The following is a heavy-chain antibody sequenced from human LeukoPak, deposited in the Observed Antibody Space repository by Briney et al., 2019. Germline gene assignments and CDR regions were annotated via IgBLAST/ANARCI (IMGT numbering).Heavy chain of an antibody. J-gene: IGHJ5*02. Sequence: GSLRLSRAASGFTLSSYEMNWVRPAPGKGLEWVAVISYDGSNKNYADSVKGRFTISRDNSKNTLYLQMNSLRAEDTAVYYCARGSHRIEYRRSAAFDPWGQGTLVTVSS. CDR3: ARGSHRIEYRRSAAFDP. CDR1: GFTLSSYE. CDR2: ISYDGSNK. D-gene: IGHD6-6*01. V-gene: IGHV3-30*04.